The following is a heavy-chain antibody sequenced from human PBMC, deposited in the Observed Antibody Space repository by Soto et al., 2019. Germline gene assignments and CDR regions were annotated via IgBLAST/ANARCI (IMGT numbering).Heavy chain of an antibody. J-gene: IGHJ5*02. Sequence: QAQLVQSGAEVKKPGASVKVSCKASGYTFTNYIINWVRQAPGQGLEWMGWMNAYNGNSKYAQKLQGRVTMTTDTSTNTAYMELRSLRADDTAVYYCARRVTEYCISTSCYHWFDPWGQGTLVTVSS. V-gene: IGHV1-18*01. CDR1: GYTFTNYI. CDR3: ARRVTEYCISTSCYHWFDP. D-gene: IGHD2-2*01. CDR2: MNAYNGNS.